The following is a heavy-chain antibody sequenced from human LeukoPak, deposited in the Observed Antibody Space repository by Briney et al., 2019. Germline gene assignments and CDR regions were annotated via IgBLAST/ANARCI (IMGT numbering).Heavy chain of an antibody. CDR2: INPSGGST. CDR3: ARETYYYGSGSYYYWFDP. D-gene: IGHD3-10*01. J-gene: IGHJ5*02. Sequence: GASVKVSCKASGYTFTSYYMHWVRQAPGQGLEWMGIINPSGGSTSYAQKFQGRVTMTRNTSISTAYMELSSLRSEDTAVYYCARETYYYGSGSYYYWFDPWGQGTLVTVSS. V-gene: IGHV1-46*01. CDR1: GYTFTSYY.